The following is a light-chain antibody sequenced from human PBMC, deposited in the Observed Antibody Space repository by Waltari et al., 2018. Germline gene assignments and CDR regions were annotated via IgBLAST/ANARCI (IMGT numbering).Light chain of an antibody. CDR1: NSDVGNYNL. V-gene: IGLV2-23*02. CDR3: CSYAGSGTYV. CDR2: EVI. J-gene: IGLJ1*01. Sequence: QSALTQPASVSGTPGQSITISCTGTNSDVGNYNLVSWYQHHPGEAPKLMICEVIKRPSGVSNRFSGSKSGNPASLTIPGLQAEDEADYYCCSYAGSGTYVFGTGTKVTVL.